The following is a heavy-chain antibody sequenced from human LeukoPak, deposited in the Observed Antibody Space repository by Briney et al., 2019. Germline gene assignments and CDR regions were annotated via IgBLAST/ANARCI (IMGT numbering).Heavy chain of an antibody. CDR3: ARGRGMGY. CDR1: GFTYSSYW. V-gene: IGHV3-7*01. Sequence: GGSVRLSCAASGFTYSSYWMTWVRQARGKGLEWLANIKEDGSEKYYVDSVRGRFTISRDNAKNSLYLQMNSLRAEDTAVYYCARGRGMGYWGQGTLVTVS. CDR2: IKEDGSEK. J-gene: IGHJ4*02. D-gene: IGHD3-16*01.